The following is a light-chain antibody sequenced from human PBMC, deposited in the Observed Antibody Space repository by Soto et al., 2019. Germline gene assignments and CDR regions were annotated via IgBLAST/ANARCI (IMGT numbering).Light chain of an antibody. CDR3: SSYTSSSTYV. CDR1: SSDVGGYNY. V-gene: IGLV2-14*01. CDR2: EVS. Sequence: QSALXQPASVSGSPGQSITISCTXTSSDVGGYNYVSWYQQHPGKAPKLMIYEVSNRPSGVSNRFSGSKSGNTASLTISGLQAEDEADYYCSSYTSSSTYVFGTGTKLTVL. J-gene: IGLJ1*01.